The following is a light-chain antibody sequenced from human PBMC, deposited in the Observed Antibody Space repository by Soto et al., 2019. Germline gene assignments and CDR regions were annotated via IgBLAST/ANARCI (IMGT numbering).Light chain of an antibody. J-gene: IGKJ4*01. CDR1: QSVSSSY. Sequence: EIMLTQSPGTLSLSPGERATLSGRASQSVSSSYIAWYQQKPGQAPRLLIYGASSRATGIPDRFSGSGSGTDFTLTISRLEPEDFAVYYCQQYGSSLGVTFGGGTKVDIK. CDR3: QQYGSSLGVT. V-gene: IGKV3-20*01. CDR2: GAS.